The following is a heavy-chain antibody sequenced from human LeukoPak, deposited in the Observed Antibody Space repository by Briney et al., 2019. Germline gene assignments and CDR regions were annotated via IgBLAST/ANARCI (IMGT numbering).Heavy chain of an antibody. J-gene: IGHJ4*02. CDR2: ISGYSGNT. V-gene: IGHV1-18*01. CDR3: ARDAVSTTTVGGIDY. CDR1: GYTFTNYG. D-gene: IGHD5/OR15-5a*01. Sequence: ASVKVSCKASGYTFTNYGISLVRQAPGQGLEWMGWISGYSGNTKYAEKIQGRVTMTIDTSTSTTYMELRSLRSDDTAVYYCARDAVSTTTVGGIDYWGQGTLVTVSS.